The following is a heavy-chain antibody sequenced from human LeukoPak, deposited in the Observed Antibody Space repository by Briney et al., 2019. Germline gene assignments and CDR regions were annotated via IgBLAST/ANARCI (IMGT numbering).Heavy chain of an antibody. CDR2: ITNSGGTT. CDR3: AKDPPHVSWLFVY. V-gene: IGHV3-23*01. CDR1: GFTFSSYA. J-gene: IGHJ4*01. Sequence: LSGGSLRLSCAASGFTFSSYAMSWVRQAPGKGLEWVSAITNSGGTTYYADSVKGRLTISRDNSKNTLYLLMNSLRAEDTAVYYCAKDPPHVSWLFVYRGHGALVTVSS. D-gene: IGHD3-16*01.